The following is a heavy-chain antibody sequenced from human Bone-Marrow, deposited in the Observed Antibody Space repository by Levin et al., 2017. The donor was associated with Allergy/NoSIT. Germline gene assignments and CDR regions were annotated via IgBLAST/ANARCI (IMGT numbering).Heavy chain of an antibody. V-gene: IGHV4-34*01. Sequence: SETLSLTCAVYGGSFSGYYWSWIRQPPGKGLEWIGEINHSGSTNYNPSLKSRVTISVDTSKNQFSLKLSSVTAADTAVYYCARGSYDYIWGSYRSFDYWGQGTLVTVSS. J-gene: IGHJ4*02. CDR2: INHSGST. CDR3: ARGSYDYIWGSYRSFDY. D-gene: IGHD3-16*02. CDR1: GGSFSGYY.